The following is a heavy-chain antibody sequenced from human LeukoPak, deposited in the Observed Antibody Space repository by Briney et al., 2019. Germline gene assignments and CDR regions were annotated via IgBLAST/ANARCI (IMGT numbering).Heavy chain of an antibody. V-gene: IGHV4-4*02. CDR1: GGSISSSNW. Sequence: SGTLSLTCAVSGGSISSSNWWSWVRQPPGKGLECIGHIYYTGSTYYKPSLESRVTISVDTAKNQISLKLRSVTAADTAVYYCARYEEFSTGYSASSPRHYFDHWGQGTLVTVSS. D-gene: IGHD3/OR15-3a*01. CDR3: ARYEEFSTGYSASSPRHYFDH. CDR2: IYYTGST. J-gene: IGHJ4*02.